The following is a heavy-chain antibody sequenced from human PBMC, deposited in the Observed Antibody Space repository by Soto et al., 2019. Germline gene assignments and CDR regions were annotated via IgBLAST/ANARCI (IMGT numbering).Heavy chain of an antibody. CDR3: AKGAGPPWFDP. CDR2: VQAYGTT. J-gene: IGHJ5*02. V-gene: IGHV4-4*07. Sequence: QVQLQESGPGLVKPSETLSLTCTVSGDPINTDYWWSWIRQPAGKGLEWIGRVQAYGTTNYNPSLKSRVTMSLDTPKNQFSLKLRAVTAADTAVYYCAKGAGPPWFDPWGQGTLVTVSS. CDR1: GDPINTDY.